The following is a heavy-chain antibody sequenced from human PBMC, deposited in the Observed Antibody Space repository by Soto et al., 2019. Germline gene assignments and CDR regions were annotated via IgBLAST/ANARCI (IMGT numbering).Heavy chain of an antibody. Sequence: SETLSLTCAVSGGSISSGGYSWSWIRQPPGKGLEWIGYIYHSGSTYYNPSLKSRVTISVDRSKNQFSLKLSSVTAADTAVYYCAAVSMEYDYYFDYWGQGTLVTVSS. J-gene: IGHJ4*02. CDR3: AAVSMEYDYYFDY. CDR1: GGSISSGGYS. V-gene: IGHV4-30-2*01. D-gene: IGHD3-10*01. CDR2: IYHSGST.